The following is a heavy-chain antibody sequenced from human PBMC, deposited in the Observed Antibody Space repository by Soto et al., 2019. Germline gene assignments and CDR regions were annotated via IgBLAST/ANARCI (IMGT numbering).Heavy chain of an antibody. CDR3: AAGEASSRNLAPYYLNF. D-gene: IGHD6-13*01. V-gene: IGHV4-59*01. CDR2: IHYSGTT. CDR1: GGSMRNYF. Sequence: SETLSLTCTVSGGSMRNYFWTWIRQPPGKGLEWIGYIHYSGTTSFFPSYNPSLRSRVTISEDTSKNQFSLKLLSVTTADTAVYFCAAGEASSRNLAPYYLNFWGQGTLVTVSS. J-gene: IGHJ4*02.